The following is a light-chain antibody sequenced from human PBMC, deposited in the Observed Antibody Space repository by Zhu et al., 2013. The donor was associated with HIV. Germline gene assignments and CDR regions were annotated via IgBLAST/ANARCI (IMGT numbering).Light chain of an antibody. Sequence: DIQMTQSPSTLSASVGDRVAITCRASRNIGNSLAWYQQTPGKAPKLLIYDASSLESGVPSRFSGSGSGTEFTLTISSLQPDDFATYYCQHYNSYPWTFGQGTKVEIK. J-gene: IGKJ1*01. CDR2: DAS. CDR3: QHYNSYPWT. V-gene: IGKV1-5*01. CDR1: RNIGNS.